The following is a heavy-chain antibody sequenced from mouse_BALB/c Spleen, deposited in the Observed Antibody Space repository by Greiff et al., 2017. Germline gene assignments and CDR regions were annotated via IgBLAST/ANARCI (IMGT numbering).Heavy chain of an antibody. CDR3: ARPHYYGSSYGGFAY. V-gene: IGHV5-12-1*01. CDR1: GFAFSSYD. D-gene: IGHD1-1*01. CDR2: ISSGGGST. Sequence: EVKLVESGGGLVKPGGSLKLSCAASGFAFSSYDMSWVRQTPEKRLEWVAYISSGGGSTYYPDTVKGRFTISRDNAKNTLYLQMSSLKSEDTAMYYCARPHYYGSSYGGFAYWGQGTLVTVSA. J-gene: IGHJ3*01.